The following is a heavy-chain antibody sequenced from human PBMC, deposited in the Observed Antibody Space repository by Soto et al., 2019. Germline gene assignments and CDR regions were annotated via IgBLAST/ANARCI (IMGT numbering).Heavy chain of an antibody. Sequence: GGSLRLSCAASGFTFSSYSMNWVRQAPGKGLEWVSSISSSSSYIYYADSVKGRFTISRDNAKNSLYLQMNSLRAEDTAVYYCARGGEWFNYMDVWGKGTTVTVSS. CDR1: GFTFSSYS. J-gene: IGHJ6*03. D-gene: IGHD3-3*01. CDR3: ARGGEWFNYMDV. CDR2: ISSSSSYI. V-gene: IGHV3-21*01.